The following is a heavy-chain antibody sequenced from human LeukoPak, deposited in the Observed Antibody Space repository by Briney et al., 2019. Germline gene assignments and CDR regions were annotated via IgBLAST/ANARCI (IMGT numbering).Heavy chain of an antibody. D-gene: IGHD2-2*01. Sequence: GGSLRLSCAASGFIFSNYWMSWVRQAPGKGLEWVANIEQDGSEKYYVDSVKGRFTVSRDNANNSLYLQMNSLRAEDTALYYCARVPPGGYCSSTSCYDYWGQGTLVTVSS. J-gene: IGHJ4*02. V-gene: IGHV3-7*03. CDR1: GFIFSNYW. CDR2: IEQDGSEK. CDR3: ARVPPGGYCSSTSCYDY.